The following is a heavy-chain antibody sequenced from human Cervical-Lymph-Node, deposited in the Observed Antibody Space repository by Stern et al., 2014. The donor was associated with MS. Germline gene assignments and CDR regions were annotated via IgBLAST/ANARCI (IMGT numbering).Heavy chain of an antibody. CDR1: GYTLTELS. V-gene: IGHV1-24*01. CDR3: ATDRDDFRSGYSAPTKGYGLDV. Sequence: QVQLVQSGAEVKKPGASVKVSCKVSGYTLTELSMHWVRQAPGKGLEWMGGFDTEDGETIYAQKFQGRVTMTEDTSTDTAYMELSSLRSEDTAVYYCATDRDDFRSGYSAPTKGYGLDVWGQGTTVTVTS. D-gene: IGHD3-3*01. CDR2: FDTEDGET. J-gene: IGHJ6*02.